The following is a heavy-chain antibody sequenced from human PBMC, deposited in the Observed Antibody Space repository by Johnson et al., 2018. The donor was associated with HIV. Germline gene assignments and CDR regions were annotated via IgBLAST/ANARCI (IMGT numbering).Heavy chain of an antibody. V-gene: IGHV3-9*01. D-gene: IGHD1-26*01. J-gene: IGHJ3*02. CDR2: ISWNSGSI. CDR3: TSDRRGSSGAFDI. Sequence: VQLVESGGGLVQPGRSLRLSCASSGFTFDDYAMHWVRQAPGKGLDWVSGISWNSGSIAYADSVTGLFTLSRDNAKNSLYLQMNSLRAEDTALYYCTSDRRGSSGAFDIWGQGTMVTVSS. CDR1: GFTFDDYA.